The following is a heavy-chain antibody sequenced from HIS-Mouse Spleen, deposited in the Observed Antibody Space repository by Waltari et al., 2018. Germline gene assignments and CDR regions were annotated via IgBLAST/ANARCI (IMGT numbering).Heavy chain of an antibody. J-gene: IGHJ2*01. CDR2: IKQDGSEK. Sequence: EVQLVESGGGLVQPGGSLRLPCAASGFTVGCVWRGWVRQGPGKGVEWVAKIKQDGSEKYYVDSVKGGFTIARDNAKNSLYLQMNGLRAEDTAVYYCARARYWYFDLWGRGTLVTVSS. V-gene: IGHV3-7*01. CDR1: GFTVGCVW. CDR3: ARARYWYFDL.